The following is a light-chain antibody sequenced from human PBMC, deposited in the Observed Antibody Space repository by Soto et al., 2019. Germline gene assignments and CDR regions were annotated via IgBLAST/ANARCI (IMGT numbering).Light chain of an antibody. V-gene: IGKV3-15*01. CDR2: DAS. CDR3: QQYNSLPPIT. J-gene: IGKJ5*01. CDR1: ESVSRN. Sequence: GMTMSPATLSVYKRERATLSCRASESVSRNLAWYQQKPGQAPRLLIYDASTRATGIPDRFSGGGSGTEFTLTISSLHSEDFVVYYWQQYNSLPPITFAQGTRLEIK.